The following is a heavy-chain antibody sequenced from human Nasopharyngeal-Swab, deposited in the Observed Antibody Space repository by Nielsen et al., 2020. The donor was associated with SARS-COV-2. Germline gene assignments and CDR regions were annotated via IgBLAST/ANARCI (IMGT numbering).Heavy chain of an antibody. D-gene: IGHD1-20*01. V-gene: IGHV1-69*01. CDR3: ARTTTGITGTSDY. J-gene: IGHJ4*02. CDR2: IIPIFGTA. Sequence: WVRQAPGQGLEWMGGIIPIFGTANYAQKFQGRVTITADESTSTAYMELSSLRSEDTAVYYCARTTTGITGTSDYWGQGTLGTVSS.